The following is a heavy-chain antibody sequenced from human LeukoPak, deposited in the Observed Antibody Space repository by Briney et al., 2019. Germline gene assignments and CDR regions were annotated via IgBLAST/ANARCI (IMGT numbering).Heavy chain of an antibody. D-gene: IGHD3-3*01. CDR1: GGSFSSSSYS. CDR3: ARGALPYYDFWSGQDNGFDY. Sequence: SETLSLTCTVSGGSFSSSSYSWSWIRQPPGKGLEWIGEINHSGSTNYNPSLKSRVTISVDTSKNQFSLKLSSVTAADTAVYYCARGALPYYDFWSGQDNGFDYWGQGTLVTVSS. V-gene: IGHV4-39*07. J-gene: IGHJ4*02. CDR2: INHSGST.